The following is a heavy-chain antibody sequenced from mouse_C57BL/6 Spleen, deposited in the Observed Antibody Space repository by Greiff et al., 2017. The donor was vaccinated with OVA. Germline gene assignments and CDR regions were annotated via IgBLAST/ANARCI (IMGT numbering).Heavy chain of an antibody. V-gene: IGHV1-59*01. CDR3: ARSERDYYGSSYY. CDR2: IDPSDSYT. CDR1: GYTFTSYW. J-gene: IGHJ2*01. D-gene: IGHD1-1*01. Sequence: QVQLQQPGAELVRPGTSVKLSCKASGYTFTSYWMHWVKQRPGQGLEWIGVIDPSDSYTNYNQKFKGKATLTVDTSSSTAYMQLSSLTSEDSAVDYCARSERDYYGSSYYWGQGTTLTVSS.